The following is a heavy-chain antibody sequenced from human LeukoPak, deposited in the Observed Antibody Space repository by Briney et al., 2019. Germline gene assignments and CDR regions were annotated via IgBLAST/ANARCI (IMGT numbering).Heavy chain of an antibody. CDR2: IKQGGSKI. CDR1: GFTVSSNC. J-gene: IGHJ4*02. Sequence: GGSLRLSCAASGFTVSSNCMTWVRQAPGKGLEWVANIKQGGSKIFYVDSVKGRFTISRDNAKNSLFLQMNSLRAEDTAVYYCARDRHSLALDDWGQGTLVTVSS. D-gene: IGHD3-3*02. CDR3: ARDRHSLALDD. V-gene: IGHV3-7*03.